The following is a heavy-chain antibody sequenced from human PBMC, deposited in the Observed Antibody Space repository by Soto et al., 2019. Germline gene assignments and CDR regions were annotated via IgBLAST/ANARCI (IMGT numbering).Heavy chain of an antibody. V-gene: IGHV4-4*02. CDR1: GGSISSSNW. CDR3: ARSPYLYYYDSSGYYDYYGMDV. CDR2: IYHSGST. Sequence: QVQLQESGPGLVKPSGTLSLTYAVSGGSISSSNWWSWVRQPPGKGLEWIGEIYHSGSTNYNPSLKSRVTISVDKSKNQFSLKLSSVTAADTAVYYCARSPYLYYYDSSGYYDYYGMDVWGQGTTVTVSS. J-gene: IGHJ6*02. D-gene: IGHD3-22*01.